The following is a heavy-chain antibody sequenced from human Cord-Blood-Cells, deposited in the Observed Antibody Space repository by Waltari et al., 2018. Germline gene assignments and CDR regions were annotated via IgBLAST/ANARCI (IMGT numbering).Heavy chain of an antibody. CDR2: ISYDGSNK. Sequence: QVQLVESGGGVVQPGRSLRLSCAAFGFTFSSYAMHGVRQAPGKGVEWVAVISYDGSNKYYADSVKGRFTISRDNSKNTLYLQMNSLRAEDTAVYYCARDGAVAGFDWYFDLWGRGTLVTVSS. CDR3: ARDGAVAGFDWYFDL. CDR1: GFTFSSYA. V-gene: IGHV3-30*04. J-gene: IGHJ2*01. D-gene: IGHD6-19*01.